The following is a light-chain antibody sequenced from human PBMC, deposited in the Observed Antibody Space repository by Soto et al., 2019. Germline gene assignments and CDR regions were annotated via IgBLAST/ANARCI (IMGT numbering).Light chain of an antibody. V-gene: IGKV3-20*01. J-gene: IGKJ1*01. CDR1: ESVSSSY. CDR3: LQHYSLPWT. CDR2: GAS. Sequence: EIVLTQSPGTLSLSPGERATLSCRASESVSSSYLAWYQQKPGQAPRLLIYGASSRATGIPDRFSGSGSGTDLTLTISSLQAGDVAVYYCLQHYSLPWTFGQGTKVEIK.